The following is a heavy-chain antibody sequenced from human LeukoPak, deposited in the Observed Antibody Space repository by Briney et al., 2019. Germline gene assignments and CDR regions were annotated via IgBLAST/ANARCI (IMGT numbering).Heavy chain of an antibody. CDR2: ISPLFGSA. CDR3: ARGYAFDY. J-gene: IGHJ4*02. CDR1: GGTFSRYT. D-gene: IGHD3-16*01. V-gene: IGHV1-69*13. Sequence: SVKVSCKASGGTFSRYTLSWVRQAPGQGLEWMGGISPLFGSAKYAQKFQGRVTITADESTSTAYMELRSLRSEDTAVYYCARGYAFDYWGQGTLVTVSS.